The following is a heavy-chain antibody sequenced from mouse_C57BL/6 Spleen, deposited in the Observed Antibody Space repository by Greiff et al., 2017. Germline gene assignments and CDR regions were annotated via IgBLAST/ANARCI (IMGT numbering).Heavy chain of an antibody. CDR2: INPSSGYT. CDR3: ASYDNSWYFDV. J-gene: IGHJ1*03. D-gene: IGHD2-12*01. CDR1: GYTFTSYW. Sequence: QVQLQQSGAELAKPGASVKLSCKASGYTFTSYWMHWVKQRPGQGLEWIGYINPSSGYTKYNQKFKDKATLTADKSSSTAYMQLSSLTYEDSAVYYCASYDNSWYFDVWGTGTTVTVSS. V-gene: IGHV1-7*01.